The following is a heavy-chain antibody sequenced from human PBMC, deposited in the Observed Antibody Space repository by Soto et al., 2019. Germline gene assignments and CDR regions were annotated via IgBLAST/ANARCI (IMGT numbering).Heavy chain of an antibody. CDR3: ARLEPCGGSHTSYYFDF. Sequence: PGESLKISCKGSGYSFTSYWIGWVRQMPGKGLEWMGIIYPGDSDTRYSPSFQGQVTISADKSISTAYLQWSSLKASDTAMYYCARLEPCGGSHTSYYFDFWGQGTLVTVAS. D-gene: IGHD2-15*01. V-gene: IGHV5-51*01. CDR1: GYSFTSYW. J-gene: IGHJ4*02. CDR2: IYPGDSDT.